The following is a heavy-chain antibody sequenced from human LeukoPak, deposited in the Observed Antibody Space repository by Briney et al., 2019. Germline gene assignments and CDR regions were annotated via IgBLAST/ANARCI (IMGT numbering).Heavy chain of an antibody. Sequence: GRSLRLSCAASGFTFDDYAMHWVRQAPGKALEWVSGISWNSGSIGYADSVKGRFTISRDNAKNSLYLQMNSLRAEDTALYYCAKADDYVWGSYRHFDYWGQGTLVTVSS. CDR3: AKADDYVWGSYRHFDY. V-gene: IGHV3-9*01. D-gene: IGHD3-16*02. J-gene: IGHJ4*02. CDR1: GFTFDDYA. CDR2: ISWNSGSI.